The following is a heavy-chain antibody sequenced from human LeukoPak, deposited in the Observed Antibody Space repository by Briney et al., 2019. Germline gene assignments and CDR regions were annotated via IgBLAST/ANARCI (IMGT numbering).Heavy chain of an antibody. CDR1: GFTFSNFA. Sequence: GGSLRLSCAASGFTFSNFAMTWVRQAPGKGLEWVSSITGSHGPTYNTDSVKGRFTISRDNSQNTLYLQMNSLRVEDTAVYYCARDSYRALEYWGQGTLVTVSS. CDR2: ITGSHGPT. J-gene: IGHJ4*02. V-gene: IGHV3-23*01. D-gene: IGHD1-14*01. CDR3: ARDSYRALEY.